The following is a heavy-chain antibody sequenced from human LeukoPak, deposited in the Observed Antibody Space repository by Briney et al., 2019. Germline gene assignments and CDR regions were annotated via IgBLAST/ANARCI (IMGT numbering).Heavy chain of an antibody. CDR1: GYTFTSYG. J-gene: IGHJ4*02. D-gene: IGHD2-15*01. CDR3: ARVDATRFDY. Sequence: ASVKVSCKASGYTFTSYGISWVRQAPGQGLEWMGWISAYNGNTSYAQKFQGRVTMTRDTSTSTVYMELSSLRSEDTAVYYCARVDATRFDYWGQGTLVTVSS. V-gene: IGHV1-18*01. CDR2: ISAYNGNT.